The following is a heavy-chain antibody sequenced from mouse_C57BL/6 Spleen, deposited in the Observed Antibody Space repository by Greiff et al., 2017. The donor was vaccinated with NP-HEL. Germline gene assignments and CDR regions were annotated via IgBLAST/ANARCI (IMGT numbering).Heavy chain of an antibody. CDR3: GRQTANWYFDY. J-gene: IGHJ2*01. V-gene: IGHV1-64*01. Sequence: QVQLQQPGAELVKPGASVKLSCKASGYTFTSYWMHWVKQRPGQGLEWIGMIHPNSGSTNYNEKFKSKATLTVDKSSSTAYMQLSSLTSEDSAVYYCGRQTANWYFDYWGQGTTLTVSS. CDR2: IHPNSGST. D-gene: IGHD4-1*01. CDR1: GYTFTSYW.